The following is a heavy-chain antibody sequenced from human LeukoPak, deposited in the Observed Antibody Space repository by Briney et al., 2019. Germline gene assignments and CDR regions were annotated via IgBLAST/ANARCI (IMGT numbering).Heavy chain of an antibody. V-gene: IGHV3-23*01. D-gene: IGHD5-24*01. CDR1: GFTFSTYG. CDR3: ARARASYNPFDY. CDR2: IRGSGATT. Sequence: GGSLRLSCAASGFTFSTYGMSWVRQAPGKGLEWVSGIRGSGATTYYADSVKGRFTISRDNFKNTLYLQMNSLRAGDTAVYYCARARASYNPFDYWGQGTLVTVSS. J-gene: IGHJ4*02.